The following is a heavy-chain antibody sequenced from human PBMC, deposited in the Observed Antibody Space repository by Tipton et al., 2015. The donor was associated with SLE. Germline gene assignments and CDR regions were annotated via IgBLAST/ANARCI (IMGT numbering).Heavy chain of an antibody. D-gene: IGHD1-1*01. Sequence: TLSLTCAVYGGSFSGYYWSWIRQPPGKGLEWIGEINHSGSTNYNPSLKSRVTISVDTSKNQFSLKLSSVTAADTAVYYCAREGTGTPYWGQGTLVTVSS. CDR1: GGSFSGYY. J-gene: IGHJ4*02. CDR2: INHSGST. CDR3: AREGTGTPY. V-gene: IGHV4-34*01.